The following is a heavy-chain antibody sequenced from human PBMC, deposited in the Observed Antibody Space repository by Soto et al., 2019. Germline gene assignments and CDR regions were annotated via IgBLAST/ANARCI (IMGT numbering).Heavy chain of an antibody. CDR3: AKSDRIEGYYYYMDV. CDR1: GFTFSSYA. Sequence: EVQLLXXGGXXVQXXXSXXLSCAASGFTFSSYAMTWVRQAPGKGXXWVSTISGSGSSTYYTDSVKGRFTISXXXXXXXXXXXXXXXXAXDTAVYYCAKSDRIEGYYYYMDVWGKGTTVSVSS. J-gene: IGHJ6*03. CDR2: ISGSGSST. V-gene: IGHV3-23*01. D-gene: IGHD3-10*01.